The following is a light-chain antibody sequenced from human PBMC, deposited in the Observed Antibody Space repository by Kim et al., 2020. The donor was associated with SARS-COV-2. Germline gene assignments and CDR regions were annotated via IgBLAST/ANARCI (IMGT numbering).Light chain of an antibody. CDR2: QDS. J-gene: IGLJ2*01. V-gene: IGLV3-1*01. CDR1: KLGDKY. Sequence: SPGQQARRTRSGDKLGDKYACWYQQKPGQSPVLVIYQDSKRPSGIPERFSGSNSGNTATLTISGTQAMDEADYYCQAWDSSTVVFGGGTQLTVL. CDR3: QAWDSSTVV.